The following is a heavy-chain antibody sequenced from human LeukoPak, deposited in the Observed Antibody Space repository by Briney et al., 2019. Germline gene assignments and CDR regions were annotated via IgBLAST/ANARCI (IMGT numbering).Heavy chain of an antibody. D-gene: IGHD2-2*01. Sequence: GGSLSLSCAASGLTYSNSAMTWVRQAPGKGLEWVSSISNDGGVTYYADSVRGRLTISRDNAKKSLYLQMNSLRAEDTAVYYCARLEQYHRGHFYYYMDVWGKGTTVTVSS. J-gene: IGHJ6*03. CDR2: ISNDGGVT. V-gene: IGHV3-21*04. CDR1: GLTYSNSA. CDR3: ARLEQYHRGHFYYYMDV.